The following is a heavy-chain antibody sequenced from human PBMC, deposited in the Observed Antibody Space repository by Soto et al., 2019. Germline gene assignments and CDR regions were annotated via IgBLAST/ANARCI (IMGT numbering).Heavy chain of an antibody. CDR1: GYTFTSYA. Sequence: ASVKVSCKASGYTFTSYAMHWVRQAPGQGLEWMGWINAGNGNTKYSQKFQGRVTITRDTSASTAYMELSSLRSEDTAVYYCAASLRFLEWLLLGYYYYGMDVWGQGTTVTVSS. CDR2: INAGNGNT. J-gene: IGHJ6*02. CDR3: AASLRFLEWLLLGYYYYGMDV. D-gene: IGHD3-3*01. V-gene: IGHV1-3*01.